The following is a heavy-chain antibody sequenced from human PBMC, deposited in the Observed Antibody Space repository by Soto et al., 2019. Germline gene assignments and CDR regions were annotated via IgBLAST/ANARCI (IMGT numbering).Heavy chain of an antibody. CDR2: VSCSGAT. CDR1: GGPIKTGDYY. CDR3: ARAGFSYGHLLF. J-gene: IGHJ4*02. V-gene: IGHV4-30-4*01. D-gene: IGHD3-10*01. Sequence: SETLSLTCNVSGGPIKTGDYYWNWIRQPPGKGLEWIGYVSCSGATNYSPSLKSRAAISMDTSKNQFSLSLTSVTAADTAVYYCARAGFSYGHLLFWGQGIRVIVSS.